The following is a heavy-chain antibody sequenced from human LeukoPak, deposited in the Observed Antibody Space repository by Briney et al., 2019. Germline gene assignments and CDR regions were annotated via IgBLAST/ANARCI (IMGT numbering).Heavy chain of an antibody. CDR2: ISSTNGHT. CDR3: AEDRGSSGLYGGADL. Sequence: GGSLRLSCAASGFSFSFSNMNWVRQAPGKGLEWVSYISSTNGHTYYADSVNGRFTISRDTGKNSLYFEMNSLRVEDTGIYFCAEDRGSSGLYGGADLWGQGVLVTVSA. V-gene: IGHV3-21*03. CDR1: GFSFSFSN. D-gene: IGHD6-19*01. J-gene: IGHJ5*02.